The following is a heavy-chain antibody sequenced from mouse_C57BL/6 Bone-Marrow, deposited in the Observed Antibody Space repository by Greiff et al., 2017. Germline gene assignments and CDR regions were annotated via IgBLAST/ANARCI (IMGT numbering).Heavy chain of an antibody. Sequence: EVQRVESGGDLVKPGGSLKLSCAASGFTFSSYGMSWVRQTPDKRLEWVATISSGGSYTYYPDSVKGRFTISRDNAKNTLYLQMSSLKSEDTAMYYCARRGMVTTGNWFAYWGQGTLVTVSA. V-gene: IGHV5-6*01. CDR2: ISSGGSYT. D-gene: IGHD2-2*01. CDR3: ARRGMVTTGNWFAY. CDR1: GFTFSSYG. J-gene: IGHJ3*01.